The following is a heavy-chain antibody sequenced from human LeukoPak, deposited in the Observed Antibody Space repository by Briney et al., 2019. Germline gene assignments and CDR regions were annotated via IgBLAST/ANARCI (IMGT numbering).Heavy chain of an antibody. J-gene: IGHJ3*02. CDR3: ARPTPYALYAFDI. Sequence: GGSLRLSCAASGFTFSSYSMNWVRQAPGKGLEWVSSISSSSSYIYYADSVKGRFTISRDNAKNSLYLQMNSLRAEDTAVYYCARPTPYALYAFDIWGQGTMVTVSS. CDR2: ISSSSSYI. CDR1: GFTFSSYS. D-gene: IGHD4-17*01. V-gene: IGHV3-21*01.